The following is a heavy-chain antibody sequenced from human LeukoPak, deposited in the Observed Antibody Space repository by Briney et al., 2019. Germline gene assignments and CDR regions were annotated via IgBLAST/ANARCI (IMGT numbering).Heavy chain of an antibody. Sequence: PGGSLGLSCAASGFTFSSYAMSWVRQAPGKGLEWVSAISGSGGSTYYADSVKGRFTISRDNSKNTLYLQMNSLRAEDTAVYYCAKDSWIQLWSNFDYWGQGTLVTVSS. CDR1: GFTFSSYA. D-gene: IGHD5-18*01. V-gene: IGHV3-23*01. J-gene: IGHJ4*02. CDR3: AKDSWIQLWSNFDY. CDR2: ISGSGGST.